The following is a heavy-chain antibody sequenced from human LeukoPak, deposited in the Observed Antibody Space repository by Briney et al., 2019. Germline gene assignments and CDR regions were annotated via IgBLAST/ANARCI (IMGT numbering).Heavy chain of an antibody. CDR2: IYTSGST. CDR3: ARAPPHYDSSGYYSSDAFDI. Sequence: SETLSLTCTVSGGSISSYYWSWIRQPAGKGLEWIGRIYTSGSTNYNPSLKSRVTMPVDTSKNQFSLKLSSVTAADTAVYYCARAPPHYDSSGYYSSDAFDIWGQGTMVTVSS. J-gene: IGHJ3*02. D-gene: IGHD3-22*01. CDR1: GGSISSYY. V-gene: IGHV4-4*07.